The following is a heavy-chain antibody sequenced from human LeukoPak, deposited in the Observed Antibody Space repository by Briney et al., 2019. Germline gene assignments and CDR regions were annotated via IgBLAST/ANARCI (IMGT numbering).Heavy chain of an antibody. D-gene: IGHD3-22*01. Sequence: SETLSLTCTVSGGSISSGDYYWSWIRQPPGKGLEWIGYIYYSGSTYYNPSLKSRVTISVDTSKNQFSLKLSSVTAADTAVYYCARQPPVKDSSDYFDYWGQGTLVTVSS. CDR1: GGSISSGDYY. CDR2: IYYSGST. J-gene: IGHJ4*02. CDR3: ARQPPVKDSSDYFDY. V-gene: IGHV4-30-4*02.